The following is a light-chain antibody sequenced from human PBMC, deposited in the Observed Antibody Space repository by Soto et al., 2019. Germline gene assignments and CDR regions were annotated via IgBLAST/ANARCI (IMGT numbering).Light chain of an antibody. V-gene: IGKV3-20*01. CDR1: QSVSSSD. Sequence: EIVLTQSPGTLSLSPGERATLSCRASQSVSSSDVTWYQQEPGQSPRLLIYGASSRATGIPDRFSGSGAGTDYTLTISRLEPEDFAVDDCQQYDCSPLTCGGGTKVEIK. J-gene: IGKJ4*01. CDR2: GAS. CDR3: QQYDCSPLT.